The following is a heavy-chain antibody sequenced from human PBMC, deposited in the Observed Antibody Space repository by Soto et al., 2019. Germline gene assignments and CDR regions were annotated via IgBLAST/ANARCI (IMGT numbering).Heavy chain of an antibody. Sequence: ASVKVSCKASGYTFTSYGISWVRQAPGQGLEWMGWISAYNGNTNYAQKLQGRVTMTTDTSTSTAYMELRSLRSDDTAVYYCALVITMGQGVSLSPDSIDFWGKGTMVTVSS. CDR1: GYTFTSYG. V-gene: IGHV1-18*01. J-gene: IGHJ6*04. CDR3: ALVITMGQGVSLSPDSIDF. D-gene: IGHD3-10*01. CDR2: ISAYNGNT.